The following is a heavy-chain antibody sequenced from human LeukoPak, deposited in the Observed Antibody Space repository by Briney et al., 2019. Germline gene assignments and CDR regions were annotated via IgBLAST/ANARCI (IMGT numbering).Heavy chain of an antibody. Sequence: KTSETLSLTCTVSGGSISGSSYYWGWIRQPPGKGLEWIGSIYYSGSTYYNPSLKSRVTISVDTSKNQFSLKLGSVTAADTAVYYCARVPAALRFFDYWGQGTLVTVSS. CDR2: IYYSGST. CDR3: ARVPAALRFFDY. CDR1: GGSISGSSYY. J-gene: IGHJ4*02. V-gene: IGHV4-39*07. D-gene: IGHD2-2*01.